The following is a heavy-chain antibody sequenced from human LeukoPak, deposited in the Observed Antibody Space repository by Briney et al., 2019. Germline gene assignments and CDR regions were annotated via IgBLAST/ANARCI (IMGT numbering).Heavy chain of an antibody. J-gene: IGHJ5*02. CDR3: AKDDSYIRFLS. Sequence: GGSLRLSCAASGFTFSSHGMNWVRQAPGKGLEWVSGISGSGGNTYYADSVKGRFTISRDNSKNTLYLQTNSLRAEDTAVYYCAKDDSYIRFLSWGQGTLVTVSS. V-gene: IGHV3-23*01. CDR2: ISGSGGNT. D-gene: IGHD3-16*01. CDR1: GFTFSSHG.